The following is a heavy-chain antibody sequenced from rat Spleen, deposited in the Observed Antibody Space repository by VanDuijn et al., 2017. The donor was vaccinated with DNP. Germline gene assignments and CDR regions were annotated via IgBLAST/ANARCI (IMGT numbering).Heavy chain of an antibody. Sequence: EVQLVESGGDLVQPGRSLKLFCAASGFTFSDYYMAWIRQAPTKGLEWVAYIRYDGGSTKYGDSVKGRFTISRDNAKSTLFLQMDSLRSEETATYYCARHGEVPSRYAMDAWGQGTAVTVSS. CDR3: ARHGEVPSRYAMDA. CDR1: GFTFSDYY. V-gene: IGHV5-22*01. D-gene: IGHD1-5*01. J-gene: IGHJ4*01. CDR2: IRYDGGST.